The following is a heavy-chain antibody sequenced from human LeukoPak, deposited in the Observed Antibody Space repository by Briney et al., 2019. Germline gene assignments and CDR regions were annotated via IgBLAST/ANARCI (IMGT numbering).Heavy chain of an antibody. V-gene: IGHV5-51*01. J-gene: IGHJ4*02. CDR3: ARQLKYCSGDSCYHDYFDY. CDR1: GYTFGNYW. CDR2: INPGDSAT. D-gene: IGHD2-15*01. Sequence: GESLKISCQGSGYTFGNYWIAWVRQMPGKGLEWMGIINPGDSATIYSPSFQGQVTISAEKSISTAYLQWSSLKASDTAMYYCARQLKYCSGDSCYHDYFDYWGQGTLVTVSS.